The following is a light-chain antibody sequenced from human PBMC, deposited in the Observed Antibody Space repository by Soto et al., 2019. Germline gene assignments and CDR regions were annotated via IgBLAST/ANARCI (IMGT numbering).Light chain of an antibody. Sequence: DIVLTQSPGTLSLSPGEGATLYCRASQSLSTVFLAWYQQKPGQAPRLLIYGTSRKATGIPDRFSGSGSGTDFTLTISRLEPEDFAVYFCHQYATSPYTFGLGTRLEIK. J-gene: IGKJ5*01. V-gene: IGKV3-20*01. CDR1: QSLSTVF. CDR3: HQYATSPYT. CDR2: GTS.